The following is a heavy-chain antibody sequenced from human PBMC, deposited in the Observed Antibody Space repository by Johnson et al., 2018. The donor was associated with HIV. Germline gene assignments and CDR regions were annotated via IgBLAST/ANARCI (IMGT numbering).Heavy chain of an antibody. V-gene: IGHV3-30-3*01. CDR3: ARAVTPFGDWEAFDI. D-gene: IGHD3-10*01. CDR2: ISYDGGNK. CDR1: GFTFSSYA. J-gene: IGHJ3*02. Sequence: QMLLVESGGGVVQPGRSLRLSCAASGFTFSSYAMHWVRQAPGKGLAWVAVISYDGGNKYYADSVKGRFTISRDNSKNTLYLQMNSLRAEDTAVYYCARAVTPFGDWEAFDIWGQGTMVTVSA.